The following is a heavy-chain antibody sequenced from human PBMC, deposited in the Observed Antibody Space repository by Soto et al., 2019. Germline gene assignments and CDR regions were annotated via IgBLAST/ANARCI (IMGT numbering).Heavy chain of an antibody. CDR2: IYHTGLSGYTPCT. CDR3: ARGEPALFYYGVDG. Sequence: SETLSLTCTVSGGTITSSYWRGIRRPLGKGLEWIAYIYHTGLSGYTPCTSYNPSRKSRVTMWVDTYRSRFCLYLPSVTPARTHVYPCARGEPALFYYGVDGWGQVIRGTVSS. V-gene: IGHV4-59*01. CDR1: GGTITSSY. J-gene: IGHJ6*01.